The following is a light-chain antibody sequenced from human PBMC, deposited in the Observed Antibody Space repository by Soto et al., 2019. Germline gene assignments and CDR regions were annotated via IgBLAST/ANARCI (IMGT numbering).Light chain of an antibody. CDR1: QSVSTY. V-gene: IGKV3-11*01. CDR3: QERTGWPLT. Sequence: EIVLTQSPATLSLSPGERATLSCRASQSVSTYLAWYQQKPGQAPRLLIYDASNRATGIPARFSGSGSGTDFTLTISSLEPEDFAVYYCQERTGWPLTFGGGTRVEL. J-gene: IGKJ4*01. CDR2: DAS.